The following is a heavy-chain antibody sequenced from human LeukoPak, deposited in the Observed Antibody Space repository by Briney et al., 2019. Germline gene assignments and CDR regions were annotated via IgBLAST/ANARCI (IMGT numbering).Heavy chain of an antibody. CDR1: GYSFTSYW. D-gene: IGHD2-15*01. Sequence: GESLKISCKGSGYSFTSYWIGWVRPMPGKGLEWMGIIYPGDSDTRYSPSFQGQVTISAGESISTAYLQWSSLKASDTAMYYCASPGGYCSGGSCYPKVWGQGTLVTVSS. V-gene: IGHV5-51*01. CDR2: IYPGDSDT. J-gene: IGHJ4*02. CDR3: ASPGGYCSGGSCYPKV.